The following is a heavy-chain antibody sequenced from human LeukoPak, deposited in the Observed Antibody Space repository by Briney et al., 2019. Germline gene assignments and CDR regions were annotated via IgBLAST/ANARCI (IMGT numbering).Heavy chain of an antibody. CDR2: IGSDNKP. CDR1: GFTFSAYA. V-gene: IGHV3-23*01. D-gene: IGHD3-10*02. CDR3: ARDLHYYVAMDV. J-gene: IGHJ6*01. Sequence: GGSLRLSCEASGFTFSAYAMTWVRQAPGQGLEWVSSIGSDNKPHYSESVKGRFAISRDSSKSMLFLQLNSLRAEDTALYYCARDLHYYVAMDVCGQGTTVTVSS.